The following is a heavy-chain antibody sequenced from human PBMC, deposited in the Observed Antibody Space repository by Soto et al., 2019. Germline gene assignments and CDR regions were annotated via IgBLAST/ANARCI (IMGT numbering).Heavy chain of an antibody. CDR1: GYSFTSYW. Sequence: PGESLKISCKGSGYSFTSYWISWVRQMPGKGLEWMGRIDPSDSYTNYSPSFQGHVTISADKSISTAYLQWSSLKASDTAMYYCARHLRFLDASIRLNYWGQGTLVTVSS. J-gene: IGHJ4*02. V-gene: IGHV5-10-1*01. CDR2: IDPSDSYT. D-gene: IGHD3-3*01. CDR3: ARHLRFLDASIRLNY.